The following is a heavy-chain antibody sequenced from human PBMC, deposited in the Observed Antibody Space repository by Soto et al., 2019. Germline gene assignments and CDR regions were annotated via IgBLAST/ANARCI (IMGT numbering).Heavy chain of an antibody. CDR1: GGSISSSNW. Sequence: SETLSLTCAVSGGSISSSNWWSWVRQPPGKGLEWIGEIYHSGSTNYNPSLKSRVTISVDKSKNQFSLKLSSVTAADTAVYYCARDSRSCSSTSCRDYWGQGTLVTVSS. J-gene: IGHJ4*02. V-gene: IGHV4-4*02. D-gene: IGHD2-2*01. CDR2: IYHSGST. CDR3: ARDSRSCSSTSCRDY.